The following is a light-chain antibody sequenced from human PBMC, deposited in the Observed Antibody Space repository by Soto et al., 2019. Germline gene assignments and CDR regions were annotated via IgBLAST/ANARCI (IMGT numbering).Light chain of an antibody. J-gene: IGKJ2*01. CDR2: AAS. V-gene: IGKV1-39*01. CDR3: QQSYSTGYT. Sequence: DIQMTQSPSSLSASVGDRVTITCRASRTIIGYLNWYQLKPGKAPKLLIYAASSLHSGVPSRFSGSGSGTDFTLTISGLQREDFATYYCQQSYSTGYTFGQVTKVEIK. CDR1: RTIIGY.